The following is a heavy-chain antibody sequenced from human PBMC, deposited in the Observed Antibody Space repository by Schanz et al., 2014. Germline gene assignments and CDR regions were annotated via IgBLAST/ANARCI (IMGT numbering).Heavy chain of an antibody. V-gene: IGHV1-8*01. CDR2: MNSKTGNT. CDR3: VTEKRMESGTWAKAFDI. J-gene: IGHJ3*02. D-gene: IGHD3-3*01. CDR1: GYTFTSYD. Sequence: QVQLVQSGAEVKKPGASVKVSCKASGYTFTSYDINWVRQATGQGLEWMGWMNSKTGNTGYAQRFQGRVTMTRNTSITTAYLELSSLRSGDTAMYYCVTEKRMESGTWAKAFDIWGQGTTXTVS.